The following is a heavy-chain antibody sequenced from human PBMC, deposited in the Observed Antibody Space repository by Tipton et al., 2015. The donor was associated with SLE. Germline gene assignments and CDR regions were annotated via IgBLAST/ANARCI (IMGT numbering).Heavy chain of an antibody. D-gene: IGHD1-26*01. V-gene: IGHV4-39*07. J-gene: IGHJ5*02. Sequence: TLSLTCTVSGGSIRSGDYFWSWIRQSPGKGLEWIGSIFYSGTTYYSPSLKSRVTISVDTSKNQFSLKVSSVTAADTAVYYCARDHGGSYYGWFDPWGQGTLVTVSS. CDR1: GGSIRSGDYF. CDR2: IFYSGTT. CDR3: ARDHGGSYYGWFDP.